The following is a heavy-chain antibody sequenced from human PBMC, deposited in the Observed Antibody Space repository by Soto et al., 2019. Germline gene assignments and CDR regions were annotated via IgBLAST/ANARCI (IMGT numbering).Heavy chain of an antibody. J-gene: IGHJ5*02. Sequence: QVQLQESSPGLVKPSETLSLTCTFSGGSISSYDWSWIRQPPGKGLEWIGSIYYNGSTNYNPSLKRRVTISVATSKTQFSLKLSSVTAAATAVYYCARLLSGLGSWFDPWGQGTLVTVSS. CDR1: GGSISSYD. V-gene: IGHV4-59*08. CDR2: IYYNGST. D-gene: IGHD3-10*01. CDR3: ARLLSGLGSWFDP.